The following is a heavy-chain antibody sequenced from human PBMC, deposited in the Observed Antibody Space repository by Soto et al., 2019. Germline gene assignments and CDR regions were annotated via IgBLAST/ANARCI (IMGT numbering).Heavy chain of an antibody. J-gene: IGHJ5*02. Sequence: VQLQQSGAGLLKSSETLSLSCAVYGGSFSGYYWTWIRKSPGKGLEWIGEINHSGGTNYNPSLKTRVTMSRDTSKNELSLRLNSVTAGDTVIYYCAGGAGSSPLPPRMVWFDPWGQANEVIVSS. CDR1: GGSFSGYY. V-gene: IGHV4-34*01. D-gene: IGHD2-15*01. CDR2: INHSGGT. CDR3: AGGAGSSPLPPRMVWFDP.